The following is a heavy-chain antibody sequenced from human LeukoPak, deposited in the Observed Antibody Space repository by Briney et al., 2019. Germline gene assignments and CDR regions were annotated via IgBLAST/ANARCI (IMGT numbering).Heavy chain of an antibody. CDR1: RFTFSNYW. CDR2: IKDDGSET. Sequence: GGSLRLSCAASRFTFSNYWMAWVRQAPGKGLEWVANIKDDGSETYYVASVKGRFTISRDNAKDSLYLQMNSLRAEDTAVYYCAREPRGYSYGLWGRGTLVTVSS. V-gene: IGHV3-7*01. CDR3: AREPRGYSYGL. J-gene: IGHJ4*02. D-gene: IGHD5-18*01.